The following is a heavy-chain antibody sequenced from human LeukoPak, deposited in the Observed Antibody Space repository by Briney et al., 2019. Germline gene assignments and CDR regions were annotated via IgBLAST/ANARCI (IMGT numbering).Heavy chain of an antibody. D-gene: IGHD6-13*01. CDR3: ARSPYSSSLSFDY. J-gene: IGHJ4*02. CDR1: GGSISSYY. CDR2: IYYSGST. V-gene: IGHV4-59*01. Sequence: SETLSLTCTVSGGSISSYYWSWIRQPPGKGLEWIGYIYYSGSTNYNPSLKSRVTISVDTSKNQFSLKLSSVTAADTAVYYCARSPYSSSLSFDYWGQGTLSPSPQ.